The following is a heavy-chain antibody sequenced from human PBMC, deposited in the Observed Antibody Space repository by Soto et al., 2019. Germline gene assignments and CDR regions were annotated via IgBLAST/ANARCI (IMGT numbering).Heavy chain of an antibody. J-gene: IGHJ4*02. Sequence: TSETLSLTCTVSGGSISSSSGYFWGWVRQPPGKGLEWIGSVDYSGNTYYNPSLQSRVTISADTSKNQFSLKVNSVTAADTAVYYCAKLRDFVVLPAGILDYWGPGTLVTVSS. V-gene: IGHV4-39*01. CDR2: VDYSGNT. CDR1: GGSISSSSGYF. D-gene: IGHD2-8*01. CDR3: AKLRDFVVLPAGILDY.